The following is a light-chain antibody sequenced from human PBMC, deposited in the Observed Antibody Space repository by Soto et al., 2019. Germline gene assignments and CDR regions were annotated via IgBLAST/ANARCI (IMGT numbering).Light chain of an antibody. CDR3: QRYSNAPFT. Sequence: DVQMTQSPSFLSASVGDRVTITCRASQGISNRLAWYQQKPGKVPKLLIYDASTLQSGVPSRFSGSGSGTDFTLTISSLQPVDVATYYCQRYSNAPFTFGPGTKLDIK. CDR1: QGISNR. V-gene: IGKV1-27*01. CDR2: DAS. J-gene: IGKJ3*01.